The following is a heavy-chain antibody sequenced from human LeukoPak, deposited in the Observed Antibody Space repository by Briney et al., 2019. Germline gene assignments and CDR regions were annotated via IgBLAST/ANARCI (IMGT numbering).Heavy chain of an antibody. J-gene: IGHJ5*02. Sequence: SETLSLTCTVSGGSISNYYWSWIRQPPGKGLEWIGYIYYSGSTNYNPSLKSRVTISVDTSKNQFSLKLSSVTAADTAVYYCARHTAEKYNWFDRWGQGTPVTVSS. CDR3: ARHTAEKYNWFDR. CDR1: GGSISNYY. V-gene: IGHV4-59*08. CDR2: IYYSGST. D-gene: IGHD5-24*01.